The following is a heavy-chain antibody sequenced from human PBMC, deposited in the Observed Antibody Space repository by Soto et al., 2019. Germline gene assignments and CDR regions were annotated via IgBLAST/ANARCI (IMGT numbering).Heavy chain of an antibody. CDR1: GGSISSYY. V-gene: IGHV4-59*01. J-gene: IGHJ4*02. CDR2: IYYSGST. CDR3: ARGEVRIDY. Sequence: PSETLSLTCTVSGGSISSYYWSWIRQPPGKGLEWIGYIYYSGSTNYNPSLKSRVTIPVDTPKNQFSLKLSSVTAADTAVYYCARGEVRIDYWGQGQWSPSPQ.